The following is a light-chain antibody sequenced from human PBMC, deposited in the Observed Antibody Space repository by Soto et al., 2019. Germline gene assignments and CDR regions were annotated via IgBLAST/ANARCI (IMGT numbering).Light chain of an antibody. CDR1: SSDVGGYNY. V-gene: IGLV2-14*01. J-gene: IGLJ2*01. Sequence: QSALTQPASVSGSPGQSITISCTGTSSDVGGYNYVSWYQQHPGKAPKLMIYDLSNRPSGVSNRFSGSKSGNTASLTISGLQAEDEADYYCSSYTSSSTVVVFGGGTKLTVL. CDR3: SSYTSSSTVVV. CDR2: DLS.